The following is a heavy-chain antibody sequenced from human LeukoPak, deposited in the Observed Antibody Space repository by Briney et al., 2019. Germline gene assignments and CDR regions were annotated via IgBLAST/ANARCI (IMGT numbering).Heavy chain of an antibody. CDR1: GFTFSDYY. D-gene: IGHD4-17*01. CDR3: ARELNTVTTGGFDY. V-gene: IGHV3-74*01. J-gene: IGHJ4*02. Sequence: GGSLRLSCAASGFTFSDYYMSWIRQAPGKGLVWVSRINSDGSSTSYADSVKGRFTISRDNAKNTLYLQMNSLRAEDTAVYYCARELNTVTTGGFDYWGQGTLVTVSS. CDR2: INSDGSST.